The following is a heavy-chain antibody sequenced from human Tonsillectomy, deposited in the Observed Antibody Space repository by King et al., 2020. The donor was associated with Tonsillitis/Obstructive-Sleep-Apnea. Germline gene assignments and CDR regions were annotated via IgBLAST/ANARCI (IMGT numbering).Heavy chain of an antibody. CDR2: IDHSGST. V-gene: IGHV4-34*01. CDR1: GGSFTGYY. Sequence: VQLPQWGAGLLKPSETLSLTCAVHGGSFTGYYWSWIRQPPGKGLEWIGEIDHSGSTNYNPSLKSRVTISADTSKTQFSLKLSSVTAADTAVYYCAREITTDAFDIWGQGTMVTVSS. J-gene: IGHJ3*02. CDR3: AREITTDAFDI. D-gene: IGHD3-3*01.